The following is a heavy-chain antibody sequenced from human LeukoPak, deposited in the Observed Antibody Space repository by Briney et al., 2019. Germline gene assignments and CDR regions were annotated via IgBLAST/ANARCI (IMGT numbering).Heavy chain of an antibody. CDR2: ISYDGSHK. D-gene: IGHD3-9*01. CDR1: GFTFSSYA. CDR3: AKGRDLLTGYYKGFDY. Sequence: GGSLRLSCAASGFTFSSYAMHWVRQAPGKGLEWVAVISYDGSHKYFADSVKGRFTISRDNSKNTLYLQMNSLRAEDTAFYYCAKGRDLLTGYYKGFDYWGQGTLVTVSS. V-gene: IGHV3-30*04. J-gene: IGHJ4*02.